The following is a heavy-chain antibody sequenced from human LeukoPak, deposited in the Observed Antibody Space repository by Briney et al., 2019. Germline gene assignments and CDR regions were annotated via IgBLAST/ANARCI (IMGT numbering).Heavy chain of an antibody. CDR2: INHSGST. CDR3: ARPTVKDYYYGMDV. J-gene: IGHJ6*02. D-gene: IGHD4-17*01. CDR1: GGSFSGYY. V-gene: IGHV4-34*01. Sequence: SETLSLTCAVYGGSFSGYYWSWIRQPPGKGLEWIGEINHSGSTKYNPSLKSRVTISVDTSKNQFSLKLSSVTAADTAVYYCARPTVKDYYYGMDVWGQGTTVTVSS.